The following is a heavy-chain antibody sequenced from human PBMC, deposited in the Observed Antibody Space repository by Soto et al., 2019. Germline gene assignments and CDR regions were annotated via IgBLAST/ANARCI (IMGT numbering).Heavy chain of an antibody. CDR2: IWYDGSNK. CDR3: AGAEGGSHPPPHFDY. J-gene: IGHJ4*02. Sequence: QVQLVESGGGVVQPGRSLRLSCAASGFTFSSYGMHWVRQAPGKGLEWVAVIWYDGSNKYYADSVKGRFTISRDNSKNTLYRQMNSLSAEDTAVYYCAGAEGGSHPPPHFDYWGQGTLVTVSS. CDR1: GFTFSSYG. D-gene: IGHD3-16*01. V-gene: IGHV3-33*01.